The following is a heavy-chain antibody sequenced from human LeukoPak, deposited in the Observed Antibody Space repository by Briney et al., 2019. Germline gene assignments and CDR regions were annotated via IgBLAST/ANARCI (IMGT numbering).Heavy chain of an antibody. CDR2: INSDGSNT. Sequence: GGSLTLSCAAYGLTFSGYWWHWVRQAPGKGLVWVAHINSDGSNTSYAGLVKGRSTISRDNAKNTLNLQMNGLRAEDTAVYYCARDLGQYYDTSDNWFDPWGQGTLVTVSS. J-gene: IGHJ5*02. CDR3: ARDLGQYYDTSDNWFDP. D-gene: IGHD3-22*01. CDR1: GLTFSGYW. V-gene: IGHV3-74*01.